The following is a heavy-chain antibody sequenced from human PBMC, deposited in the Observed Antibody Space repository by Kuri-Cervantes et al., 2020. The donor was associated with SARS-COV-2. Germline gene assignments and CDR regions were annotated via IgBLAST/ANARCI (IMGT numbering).Heavy chain of an antibody. CDR2: IYYSGST. V-gene: IGHV4-59*12. D-gene: IGHD6-6*01. CDR1: GGSISSYY. Sequence: SETLSLTCTVSGGSISSYYWSWIRQPPGKGLEWIGYIYYSGSTNYNPSLKSRVTISVDTSKNQFSLKLSSVTAADTAVYYCARGNSSSGFDYWGQGALVTVSS. J-gene: IGHJ4*02. CDR3: ARGNSSSGFDY.